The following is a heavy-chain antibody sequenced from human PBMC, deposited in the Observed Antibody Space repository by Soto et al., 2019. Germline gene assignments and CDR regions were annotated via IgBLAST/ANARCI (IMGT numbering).Heavy chain of an antibody. Sequence: ASVKVSCKASGGTFSSYTISWVRQAPGQGLEWMGRIIPILGIANYAQKFQGRVTITADKSTSTAYMELSSLGSEDTAVYYCARAPEYCSSASCYYTYFDYWGQGTLVTVSS. CDR2: IIPILGIA. CDR1: GGTFSSYT. V-gene: IGHV1-69*02. D-gene: IGHD2-2*01. J-gene: IGHJ4*02. CDR3: ARAPEYCSSASCYYTYFDY.